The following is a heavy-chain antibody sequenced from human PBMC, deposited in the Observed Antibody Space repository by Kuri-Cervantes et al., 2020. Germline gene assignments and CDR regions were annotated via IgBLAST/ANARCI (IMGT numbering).Heavy chain of an antibody. D-gene: IGHD3-10*01. CDR1: GFTFSSYS. J-gene: IGHJ6*02. CDR3: ARRRNYYGSGLYQNDYGMDV. Sequence: GESLKISCAASGFTFSSYSMNWVRQAPGKGLEWVSYINSSSSTIYYADSVKGRFTISRDNAKNSLYLQMNSLRDEDTAVYYCARRRNYYGSGLYQNDYGMDVWGQGTTVTVSS. CDR2: INSSSSTI. V-gene: IGHV3-48*02.